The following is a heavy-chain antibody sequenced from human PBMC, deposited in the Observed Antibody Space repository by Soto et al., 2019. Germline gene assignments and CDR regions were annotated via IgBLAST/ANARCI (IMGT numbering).Heavy chain of an antibody. J-gene: IGHJ4*02. CDR2: IYYSGST. D-gene: IGHD2-2*01. CDR3: ARTYCSSTSCCYIDY. V-gene: IGHV4-59*08. CDR1: GGSVSSYY. Sequence: PSETLSLTCTVSGGSVSSYYWSWIRQSPGKGLEWIGYIYYSGSTKYKPSLKSRVTISVDTSKNQFSLKVSSATAADTAVYYCARTYCSSTSCCYIDYWGQGTLVTVSS.